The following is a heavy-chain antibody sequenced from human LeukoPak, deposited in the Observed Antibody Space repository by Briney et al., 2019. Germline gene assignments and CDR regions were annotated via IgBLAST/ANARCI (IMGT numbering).Heavy chain of an antibody. D-gene: IGHD3-10*01. J-gene: IGHJ3*02. CDR2: ISGSGSVS. CDR3: ARDGGFGFLAAFDI. CDR1: GFTFSSYS. V-gene: IGHV3-48*02. Sequence: GGSLRLSCAASGFTFSSYSMNWVRQAPGKGLEWISYISGSGSVSYYEDSVKGRFTISRDNAKTSLYLQMNSLRDEDTALYFCARDGGFGFLAAFDIWGQGTMVTVSS.